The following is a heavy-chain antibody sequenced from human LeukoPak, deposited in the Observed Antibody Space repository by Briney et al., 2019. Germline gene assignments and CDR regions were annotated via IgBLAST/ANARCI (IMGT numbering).Heavy chain of an antibody. CDR2: IYYSGST. D-gene: IGHD6-13*01. CDR1: GGSISSDYW. Sequence: PSGTLSLTCAVSGGSISSDYWWSWVRQPPGKGLEWIGYIYYSGSTYYNPSLKSRVTISVDTSKNQFSLKLSSVTAADTAVYYCARAGSYSSSWGDLDYWGQGTLVTVSS. J-gene: IGHJ4*02. CDR3: ARAGSYSSSWGDLDY. V-gene: IGHV4-31*11.